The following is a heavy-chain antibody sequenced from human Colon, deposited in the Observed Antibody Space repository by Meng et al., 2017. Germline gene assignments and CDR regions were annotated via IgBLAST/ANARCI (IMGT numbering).Heavy chain of an antibody. D-gene: IGHD3-10*01. V-gene: IGHV3-30*02. CDR3: ARDKGVTCLDT. J-gene: IGHJ5*01. Sequence: GESLKISCAASGPIFSKSGMHWVRQAPGKGLEWVAFIWSDGSSKYYTDSVKGRFTISRDNSKNTLSLQMDSLRVEDTAVYYCARDKGVTCLDTWGQGTLVTVSS. CDR2: IWSDGSSK. CDR1: GPIFSKSG.